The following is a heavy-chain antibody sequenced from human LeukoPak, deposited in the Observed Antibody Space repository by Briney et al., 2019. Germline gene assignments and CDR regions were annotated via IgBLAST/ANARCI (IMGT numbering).Heavy chain of an antibody. CDR2: IYHSGST. J-gene: IGHJ2*01. D-gene: IGHD2-15*01. Sequence: SGTLSLTCAVSCGHISSSNWWSWVRQPPGKGLEWIGEIYHSGSTNYNPSLKSPVTISVDKSKNQFSLKLTSVTAADAAVYYWIGAAVVVDCWGRGTLVTVSS. CDR3: IGAAVVVDC. CDR1: CGHISSSNW. V-gene: IGHV4-4*02.